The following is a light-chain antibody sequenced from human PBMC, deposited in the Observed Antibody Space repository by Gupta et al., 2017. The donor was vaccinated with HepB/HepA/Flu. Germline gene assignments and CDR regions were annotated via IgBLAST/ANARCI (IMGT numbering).Light chain of an antibody. J-gene: IGKJ3*01. CDR3: QQGTSLPLT. Sequence: DIQMTQSPSYVSASVGDRVTITCRASQGVSSWLAWYQQKPGKDPKLLIYAASSLQSGVPGRFSGSGSGTDFTLTISSLQPDDFATYYCQQGTSLPLTFGPGTKVDVK. CDR1: QGVSSW. CDR2: AAS. V-gene: IGKV1-12*01.